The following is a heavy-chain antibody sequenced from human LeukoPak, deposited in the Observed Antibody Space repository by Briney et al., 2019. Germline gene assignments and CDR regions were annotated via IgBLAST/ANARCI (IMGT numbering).Heavy chain of an antibody. V-gene: IGHV3-48*01. Sequence: GGSLRLSCAASGFTFSSYSMNWVRQAPGKGLEWVSYISSSSSTIYYADSVKGRFTISRDNAKNSLYLQMNSLRAEDTAVYYCARNGAYCGGDCYSVGAIDIWGQGTMVTVSS. CDR3: ARNGAYCGGDCYSVGAIDI. D-gene: IGHD2-21*02. CDR2: ISSSSSTI. J-gene: IGHJ3*02. CDR1: GFTFSSYS.